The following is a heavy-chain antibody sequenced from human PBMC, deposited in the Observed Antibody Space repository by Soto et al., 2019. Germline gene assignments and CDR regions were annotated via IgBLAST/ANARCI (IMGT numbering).Heavy chain of an antibody. CDR2: IKPDGSEK. J-gene: IGHJ3*02. CDR1: ALTLSSYW. V-gene: IGHV3-7*01. CDR3: ARDYEFGFDI. Sequence: EVQLVESGGGLVQPGGSLRLSCEASALTLSSYWMSWVRQAPGKGLEWVANIKPDGSEKYYVDSVKGRFTISRDNTKNSLYLQMSTLRPEDTAIYYCARDYEFGFDIWGQGTLVTVSS. D-gene: IGHD3-22*01.